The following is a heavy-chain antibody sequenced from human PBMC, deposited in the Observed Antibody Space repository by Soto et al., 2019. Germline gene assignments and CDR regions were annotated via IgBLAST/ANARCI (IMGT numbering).Heavy chain of an antibody. CDR2: IYYSGST. CDR3: AREGSSGYIDY. V-gene: IGHV4-31*03. Sequence: SSETLSLTCTVPGGSISSGGYYWSWIRQHPGKGLEWIGYIYYSGSTYYNPSLKSRVTISVDTSKNQFSLKLSSVTAADTAVYYCAREGSSGYIDYWGQGTLVTVSS. CDR1: GGSISSGGYY. D-gene: IGHD3-22*01. J-gene: IGHJ4*02.